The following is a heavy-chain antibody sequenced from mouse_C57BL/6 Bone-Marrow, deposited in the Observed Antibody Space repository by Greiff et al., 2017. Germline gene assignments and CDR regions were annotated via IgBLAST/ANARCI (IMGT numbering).Heavy chain of an antibody. J-gene: IGHJ4*01. CDR1: GYTFTDYY. V-gene: IGHV1-26*01. Sequence: VQLQQSGPELVKPGASVKISCKASGYTFTDYYMNWVKQSHGKSLEWIGDINPNNGGTSYNQKFKGKATLTVDKSSSTAYMELRSLTSEDSAVYDCARGNSAGRDYAMDYWGQGTSVTVSS. CDR3: ARGNSAGRDYAMDY. D-gene: IGHD3-2*02. CDR2: INPNNGGT.